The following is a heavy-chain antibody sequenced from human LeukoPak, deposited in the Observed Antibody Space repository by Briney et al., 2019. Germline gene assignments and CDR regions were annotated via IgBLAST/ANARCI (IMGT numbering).Heavy chain of an antibody. V-gene: IGHV4-61*02. D-gene: IGHD3-22*01. CDR2: IYTSGST. Sequence: SETLSLICTVSGDSISSGFYYWSWIRQPAGKGLEWIGRIYTSGSTNYNPSLKSRVTISVDSSKSQFSLKLSSVTAADTAVYYCARENPYYDSSGTNFDYWGQGTLVTVPS. CDR1: GDSISSGFYY. CDR3: ARENPYYDSSGTNFDY. J-gene: IGHJ4*02.